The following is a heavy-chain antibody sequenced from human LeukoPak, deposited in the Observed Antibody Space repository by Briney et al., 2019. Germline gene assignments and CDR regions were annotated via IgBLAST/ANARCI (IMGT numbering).Heavy chain of an antibody. CDR3: ARAVVYYMDV. V-gene: IGHV4-34*01. CDR2: INHSGST. J-gene: IGHJ6*03. D-gene: IGHD3-16*02. CDR1: GGSFSGYY. Sequence: SETLSLTCAVYGGSFSGYYWSWIRQPPGKGLEWIGEINHSGSTNYNPSLKSRVTISVDTSKNQFSLKLSSVTAADTAVYYCARAVVYYMDVWGKGTPVTISS.